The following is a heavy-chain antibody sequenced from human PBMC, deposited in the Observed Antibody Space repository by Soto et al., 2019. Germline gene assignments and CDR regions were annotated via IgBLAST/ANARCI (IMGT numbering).Heavy chain of an antibody. J-gene: IGHJ4*02. CDR1: GFTFSSND. D-gene: IGHD2-2*01. V-gene: IGHV3-23*01. CDR3: PKGTSKLDY. Sequence: GGSLRLSCAASGFTFSSNDMSWVRQAPGKGLEWASSISASGRSLFYADAVKGRFTISRGNSKNTLYLQMSSLTAEDTAVYYCPKGTSKLDYWGQGTLVTVSS. CDR2: ISASGRSL.